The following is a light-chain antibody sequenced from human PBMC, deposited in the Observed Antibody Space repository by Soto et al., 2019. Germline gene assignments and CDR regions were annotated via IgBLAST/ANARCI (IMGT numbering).Light chain of an antibody. CDR2: GAF. CDR3: QQTNSFPLT. Sequence: IQMTQSPSSVSASVGDRVTITCRASQHISNYLAWYQQKPGEAPKVLIYGAFTSQTGVASRFSGSGSGTDFILTISSLQPEDFATYYCQQTNSFPLTFGGGTKVEIK. J-gene: IGKJ4*01. V-gene: IGKV1D-12*01. CDR1: QHISNY.